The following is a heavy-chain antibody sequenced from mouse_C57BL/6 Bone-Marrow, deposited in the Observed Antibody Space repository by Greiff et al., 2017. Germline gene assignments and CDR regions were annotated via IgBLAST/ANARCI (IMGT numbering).Heavy chain of an antibody. CDR1: GYTFTSYW. Sequence: QVQLQQPGAELVKPGASVKMSCKASGYTFTSYWITWVKQRPGQGLEWIGDIYPGSGSTNYNEKFKSKATLTADTSSSTAYMQLSSLTSEDSAVYYCASEGAYYDNYVWFAYWGQGTLVTVSA. D-gene: IGHD2-10*01. V-gene: IGHV1-55*01. J-gene: IGHJ3*01. CDR2: IYPGSGST. CDR3: ASEGAYYDNYVWFAY.